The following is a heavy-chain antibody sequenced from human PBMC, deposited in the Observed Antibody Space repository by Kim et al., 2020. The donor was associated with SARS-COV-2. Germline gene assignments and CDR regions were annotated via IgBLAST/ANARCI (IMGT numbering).Heavy chain of an antibody. J-gene: IGHJ2*01. Sequence: SETLSLTCTVSGGSISSSDYFWGWIRQPPGKGLEWIGNIYYIGSAYYNPPLKTRVTISVDTSKNQFSLRLTSVTAADTAVYYCARVGRSGFQIYWYFDLWVRGTQLTVSS. CDR1: GGSISSSDYF. CDR2: IYYIGSA. CDR3: ARVGRSGFQIYWYFDL. D-gene: IGHD3-22*01. V-gene: IGHV4-39*01.